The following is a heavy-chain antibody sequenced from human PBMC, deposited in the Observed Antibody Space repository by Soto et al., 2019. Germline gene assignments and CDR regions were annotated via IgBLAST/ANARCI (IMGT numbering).Heavy chain of an antibody. V-gene: IGHV3-9*01. J-gene: IGHJ4*02. CDR3: AKGPGGSSHNWYYFDY. CDR2: ITWNSGSI. D-gene: IGHD2-15*01. CDR1: GFTFDDYA. Sequence: EVQLVASGGGLVQPGRSVRLSCAASGFTFDDYAMHWVRQVPGKGLEWVSGITWNSGSIVYADSVKGRFTISRDNAKNSLYLQMNTLRAEDTALYYCAKGPGGSSHNWYYFDYWGQVTLVTVSS.